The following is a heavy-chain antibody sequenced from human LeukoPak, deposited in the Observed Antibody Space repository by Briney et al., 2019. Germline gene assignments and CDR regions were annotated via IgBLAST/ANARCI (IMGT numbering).Heavy chain of an antibody. CDR2: VTHSGRT. J-gene: IGHJ6*03. V-gene: IGHV4-34*01. CDR1: GGSFSTFF. CDR3: ARGPRIVPANDGYYYMDV. D-gene: IGHD2-2*01. Sequence: SETLSLTFAVYGGSFSTFFLNWIRQPPGKGPEWIGEVTHSGRTNYNPSLRSRVTISVDMSKHQFSLKLISVTAADTAVYYCARGPRIVPANDGYYYMDVWGKGTTVTVSS.